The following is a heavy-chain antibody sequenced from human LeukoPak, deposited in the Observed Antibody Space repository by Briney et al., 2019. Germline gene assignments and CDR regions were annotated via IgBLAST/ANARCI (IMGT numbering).Heavy chain of an antibody. D-gene: IGHD1-26*01. CDR3: ARDQKVGATPYFGMDV. CDR1: GATFSSYA. Sequence: SVKVSCKASGATFSSYAINWVRQAPGQGLEWMGRIIPMLGTVNYAQKFQGRVTIIADKFTSTAYMELSSLRSEDTAVYYCARDQKVGATPYFGMDVWAKGPRSPSP. J-gene: IGHJ6*02. V-gene: IGHV1-69*04. CDR2: IIPMLGTV.